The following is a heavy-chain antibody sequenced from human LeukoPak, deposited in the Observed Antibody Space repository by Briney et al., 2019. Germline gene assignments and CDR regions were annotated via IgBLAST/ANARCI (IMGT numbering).Heavy chain of an antibody. V-gene: IGHV4-4*07. CDR2: IYSTGST. J-gene: IGHJ4*02. D-gene: IGHD1-26*01. CDR1: GGSVRSYW. Sequence: PSETLSLTCDVSGGSVRSYWWGWVRQPAGKGLEWLGRIYSTGSTRFNPSLKSRLTLSIDTSTNQFSLTLTSVTAAETAVYFCARQGYTVSYYFLDYWSQGTLVTVSS. CDR3: ARQGYTVSYYFLDY.